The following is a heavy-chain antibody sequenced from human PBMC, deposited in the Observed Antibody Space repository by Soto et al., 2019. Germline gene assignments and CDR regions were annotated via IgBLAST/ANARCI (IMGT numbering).Heavy chain of an antibody. CDR3: ARVRHTGIAVAGYYYYYYGMDV. CDR2: INHSGST. D-gene: IGHD6-19*01. Sequence: SETLSLTCAVYGGSFSGYYWSWIRQPPGKGLEWIGEINHSGSTNYNPSLKSRVTISVDTSKNQFSLKLSSVTAADTAVYYCARVRHTGIAVAGYYYYYYGMDVWGQGTTVTVSS. V-gene: IGHV4-34*01. J-gene: IGHJ6*02. CDR1: GGSFSGYY.